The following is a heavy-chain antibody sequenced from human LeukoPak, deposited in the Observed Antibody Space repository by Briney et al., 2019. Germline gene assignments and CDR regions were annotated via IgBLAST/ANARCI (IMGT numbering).Heavy chain of an antibody. Sequence: SETLSLTCTVSGGSISSYYWSWIRQPPGKGLEWIGYIYYTGSINYNPSLKSRVTISVDTSKNQFSLKLSSVTAADTAVYYCAREGYYDSNGYYNWYFDLWGRGTLATVSS. CDR2: IYYTGSI. D-gene: IGHD3-22*01. J-gene: IGHJ2*01. CDR3: AREGYYDSNGYYNWYFDL. V-gene: IGHV4-59*01. CDR1: GGSISSYY.